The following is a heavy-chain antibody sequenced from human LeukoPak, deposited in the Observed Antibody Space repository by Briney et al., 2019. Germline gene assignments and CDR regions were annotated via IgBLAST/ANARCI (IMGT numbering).Heavy chain of an antibody. CDR3: ARYLGGYSYGFDY. D-gene: IGHD5-18*01. Sequence: GSLRLSCAVSGLTFSNAWMSWVRQAPGKGLEWIGYIYYSGSTNYNPSLKSRVTISVDTSKNQFSLKLSSVTAADTAVYYCARYLGGYSYGFDYWGQGTLVTVSS. V-gene: IGHV4-59*01. J-gene: IGHJ4*02. CDR1: GLTFSNAW. CDR2: IYYSGST.